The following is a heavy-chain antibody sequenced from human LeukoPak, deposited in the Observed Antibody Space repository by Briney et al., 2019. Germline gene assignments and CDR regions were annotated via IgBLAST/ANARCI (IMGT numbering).Heavy chain of an antibody. CDR1: GFTFLSSL. CDR2: LNSDGRST. Sequence: GGSLRLSCAASGFTFLSSLMHWGPHGPGKGRVWVSHLNSDGRSTNYADSVKGRFTISTDNAKNTLYLQMNSLTAEDTAVYFCARSEISSWYGLDYWGEGTLVTVSS. V-gene: IGHV3-74*01. D-gene: IGHD6-13*01. CDR3: ARSEISSWYGLDY. J-gene: IGHJ4*02.